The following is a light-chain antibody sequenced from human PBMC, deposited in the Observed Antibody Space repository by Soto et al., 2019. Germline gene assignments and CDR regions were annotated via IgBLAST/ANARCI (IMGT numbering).Light chain of an antibody. V-gene: IGKV1-33*01. CDR2: DSS. Sequence: DIQMTQSPSSLSASVGDRVTITCQASQDIANYLNWYQQKPGNAPKLLIYDSSELHAGVPSRFSGSGAGTDFTFTISSVKPEDFATYYCQQNDDLLSFGGGTKVEIK. CDR1: QDIANY. CDR3: QQNDDLLS. J-gene: IGKJ4*01.